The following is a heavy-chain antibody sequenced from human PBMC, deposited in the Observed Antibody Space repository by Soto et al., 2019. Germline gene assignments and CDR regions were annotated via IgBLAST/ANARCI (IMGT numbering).Heavy chain of an antibody. V-gene: IGHV1-18*04. D-gene: IGHD3-3*01. CDR3: ARCDFWSGYPALTN. J-gene: IGHJ4*02. CDR2: ISAYNGNT. CDR1: GYTFTSYG. Sequence: GASVNVSCKASGYTFTSYGISWVRQAPGQGLELMGWISAYNGNTNYAQKLQGRVTMTTXTXXXXAXMXLXXXXSGXTAVYYCARCDFWSGYPALTNWGQRTLVTVSS.